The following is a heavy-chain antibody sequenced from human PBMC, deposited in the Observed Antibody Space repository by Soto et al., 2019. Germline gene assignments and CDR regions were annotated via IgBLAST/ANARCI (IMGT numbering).Heavy chain of an antibody. V-gene: IGHV3-30*18. J-gene: IGHJ3*02. CDR3: AKDQSHAFDI. Sequence: QVQLVESGGGGVQPGRTLRLSCVASGYTFSTYGMYWVRQAPGKGLEWVAVLSYDGSDKYYADSVKGRFTISRDNSKNTLYLQMNSLRAEDTAVYYCAKDQSHAFDIWGQGTMVTVSS. CDR1: GYTFSTYG. CDR2: LSYDGSDK.